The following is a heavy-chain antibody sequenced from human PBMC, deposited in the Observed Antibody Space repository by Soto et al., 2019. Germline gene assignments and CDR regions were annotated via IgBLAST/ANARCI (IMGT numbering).Heavy chain of an antibody. Sequence: QVQLVESGGGVVQPGRSLRLSCAASGFTFSSYGMHWVRQAPGKGLEWVAVIWYDGSNKYYADSVKGRFTISRDNSKNTLYLQMNSLRAEDTAVYYCARDGADCSSTSGYDDYYYYYMDVWGKGTTVTVSS. V-gene: IGHV3-33*01. CDR1: GFTFSSYG. D-gene: IGHD2-2*01. CDR2: IWYDGSNK. J-gene: IGHJ6*03. CDR3: ARDGADCSSTSGYDDYYYYYMDV.